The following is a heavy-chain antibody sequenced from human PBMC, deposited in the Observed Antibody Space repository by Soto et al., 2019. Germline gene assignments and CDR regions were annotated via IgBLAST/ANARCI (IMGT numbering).Heavy chain of an antibody. CDR1: GGTFSSYA. J-gene: IGHJ6*02. CDR3: ARHIVVVPAAIPRWAFGMGV. V-gene: IGHV1-69*13. Sequence: SVKVSCKASGGTFSSYAISWVRQAPGQGLEWMGGIIPIFGTANYAQKFQGRVTITADESTSTAYMELSSLRSEDTAVYYCARHIVVVPAAIPRWAFGMGVWGQRTTGTVS. CDR2: IIPIFGTA. D-gene: IGHD2-2*02.